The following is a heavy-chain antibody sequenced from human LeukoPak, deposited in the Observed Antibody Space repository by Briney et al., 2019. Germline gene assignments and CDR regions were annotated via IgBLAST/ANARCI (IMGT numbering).Heavy chain of an antibody. D-gene: IGHD1-7*01. V-gene: IGHV4-61*08. Sequence: SETLSLTCTVSGGSISSGGYYWSWIRQPPGKGLEWIGYIYTSGSTNYNPSLKSRVTISVDTSKNQFSLKLSSVTAADTAVYYCARAITGTTEDHYYYYYMDVWGKGTTVTVSS. CDR2: IYTSGST. CDR1: GGSISSGGYY. CDR3: ARAITGTTEDHYYYYYMDV. J-gene: IGHJ6*03.